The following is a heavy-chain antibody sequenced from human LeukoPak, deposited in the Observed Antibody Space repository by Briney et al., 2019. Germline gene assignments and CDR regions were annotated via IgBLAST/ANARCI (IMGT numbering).Heavy chain of an antibody. CDR3: ARHVGGGTWKFDS. V-gene: IGHV4-39*01. D-gene: IGHD2-15*01. CDR2: TYYTGTT. CDR1: GGSISSSSYY. J-gene: IGHJ4*02. Sequence: SQTLSLTCTVSGGSISSSSYYCAWIRQPPGKEQEGIGSTYYTGTTHYTPSLKSRVTISVDTSKNQFSLKLNSVTAADTAVFYCARHVGGGTWKFDSWGQGTLVTVSS.